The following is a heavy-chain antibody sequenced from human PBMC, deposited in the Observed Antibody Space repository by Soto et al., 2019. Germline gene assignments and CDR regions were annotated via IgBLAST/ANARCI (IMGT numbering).Heavy chain of an antibody. Sequence: SMSISCKASGGTFSSYALSWVRQSPGQGLEWMGGIIPIFGTANYAQKFQGRVTITADESTSTAYMELSSLRSEDTAVYYCARSSAEPPTGSDYGMVVWGQATT. CDR2: IIPIFGTA. V-gene: IGHV1-69*01. CDR1: GGTFSSYA. J-gene: IGHJ6*01. CDR3: ARSSAEPPTGSDYGMVV. D-gene: IGHD1-1*01.